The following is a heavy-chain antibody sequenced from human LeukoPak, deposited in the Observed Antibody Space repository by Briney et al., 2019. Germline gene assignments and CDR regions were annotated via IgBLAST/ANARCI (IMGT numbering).Heavy chain of an antibody. CDR2: INHSGST. CDR1: GGSFSGYY. CDR3: AKGRLVYYYGSGSYDY. V-gene: IGHV4-34*01. D-gene: IGHD3-10*01. Sequence: SETLSLTCAVCGGSFSGYYWSWIRQPPGKGLEWIGEINHSGSTNYNPSLKSRVTISVDTSKNQFSLKLSSVTAADTAVYYCAKGRLVYYYGSGSYDYWGQGTLVTVSS. J-gene: IGHJ4*02.